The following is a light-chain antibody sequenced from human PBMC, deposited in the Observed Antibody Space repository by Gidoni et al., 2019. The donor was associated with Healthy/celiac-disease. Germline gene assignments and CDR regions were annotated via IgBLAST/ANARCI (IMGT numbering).Light chain of an antibody. J-gene: IGLJ3*02. CDR2: DVS. V-gene: IGLV2-14*03. Sequence: QSALTQPASVSGSPGQSITISCPGTSSDVGGYNYVSWYQHHPGKAPKLIIYDVSTRPSGVSNPFPCSQSGNPASLTISGRQAEDEADYYCSSYTSSSIWVFGGGTKLTVL. CDR3: SSYTSSSIWV. CDR1: SSDVGGYNY.